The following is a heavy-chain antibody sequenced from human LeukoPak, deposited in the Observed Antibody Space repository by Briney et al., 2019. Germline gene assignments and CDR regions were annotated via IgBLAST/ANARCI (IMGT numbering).Heavy chain of an antibody. D-gene: IGHD3-10*01. CDR3: ARAYTGLLWFGERD. CDR2: IKQDGSEK. J-gene: IGHJ4*02. V-gene: IGHV3-7*01. CDR1: GFTFSSYW. Sequence: GGSLRLSCAASGFTFSSYWMSWVRQVPGKGLEWVANIKQDGSEKYYVDSVKGRFTISRDNAKNSLYLQMNSLRAEDTAVYYCARAYTGLLWFGERDWGQGTLVTVSS.